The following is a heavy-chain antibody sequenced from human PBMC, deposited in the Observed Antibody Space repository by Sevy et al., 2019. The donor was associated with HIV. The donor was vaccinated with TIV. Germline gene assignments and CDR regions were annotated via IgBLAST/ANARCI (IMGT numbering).Heavy chain of an antibody. CDR2: INTDGSTT. CDR1: GFTFSTYW. Sequence: GGSLRLSCAASGFTFSTYWMHWVRQAPGKGLVWVSHINTDGSTTTYADSVRGRFTISRDNAKNTLYLQMNSLGAEDTAVYYCARGYNRFDYWGQGTLVTVSS. CDR3: ARGYNRFDY. J-gene: IGHJ4*02. D-gene: IGHD1-1*01. V-gene: IGHV3-74*01.